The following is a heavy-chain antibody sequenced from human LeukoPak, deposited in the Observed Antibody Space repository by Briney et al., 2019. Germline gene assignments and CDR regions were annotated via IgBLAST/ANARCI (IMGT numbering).Heavy chain of an antibody. CDR2: INSDGSST. V-gene: IGHV3-74*01. Sequence: GGSLRLSCAASGFTFSSYWMHWVRQAPGKGLVWVSRINSDGSSTSYADSVKGRFTISRDNSKNTLYLQMNSLRAEDTAVYYCARVAVAPTYYYYYYMDVWGKGTTVTISS. CDR3: ARVAVAPTYYYYYYMDV. J-gene: IGHJ6*03. CDR1: GFTFSSYW. D-gene: IGHD6-19*01.